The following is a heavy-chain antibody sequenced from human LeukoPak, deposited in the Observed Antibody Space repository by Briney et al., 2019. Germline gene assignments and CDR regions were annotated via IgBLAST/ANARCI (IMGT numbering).Heavy chain of an antibody. V-gene: IGHV3-21*06. CDR2: ISSSSSYI. CDR3: AKAAYCTSTSCHFSGYAQRPLDS. J-gene: IGHJ4*02. CDR1: GFTFSSYS. Sequence: GGSLRLSCAASGFTFSSYSMNWVRQAAWKRLECVSSISSSSSYIYYAVSVKGRFTNSRDNSKNTMYLQMNSLRVEDTAVYYCAKAAYCTSTSCHFSGYAQRPLDSWGREPWSPSPQ. D-gene: IGHD2-2*01.